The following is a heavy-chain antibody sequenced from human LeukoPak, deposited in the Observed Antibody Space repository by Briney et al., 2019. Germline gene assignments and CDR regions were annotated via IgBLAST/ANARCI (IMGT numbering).Heavy chain of an antibody. D-gene: IGHD1-26*01. CDR2: IYYSGST. V-gene: IGHV4-39*01. Sequence: SETLSLTCTVSGGSISSSSYYWGWIRQPPGKGLEWIGSIYYSGSTYYNPSLKSRVTISVDTSKNQFSLKLSSVTAADTAVYYCARQGPRGATTFFDYWAREPWSPSPQ. CDR1: GGSISSSSYY. CDR3: ARQGPRGATTFFDY. J-gene: IGHJ4*02.